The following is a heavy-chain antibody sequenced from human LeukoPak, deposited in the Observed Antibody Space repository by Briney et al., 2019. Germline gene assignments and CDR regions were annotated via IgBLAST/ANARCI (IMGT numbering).Heavy chain of an antibody. CDR3: AKNMGCGEYWYFDL. Sequence: ASVKVSCKASGYTFTSYGISWERQAPGQGLEWMGWISAYNGNTNYAQKLQGRVTMTTDTSTSTAYMETRSLRSDDPALYCCAKNMGCGEYWYFDLWGRGTLVTVSS. V-gene: IGHV1-18*01. D-gene: IGHD4-17*01. CDR1: GYTFTSYG. CDR2: ISAYNGNT. J-gene: IGHJ2*01.